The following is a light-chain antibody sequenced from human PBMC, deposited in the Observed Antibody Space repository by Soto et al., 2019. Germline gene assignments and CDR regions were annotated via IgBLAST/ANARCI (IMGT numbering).Light chain of an antibody. Sequence: DIVMTQSPDSLGMSLGERATINCKSSQNILYKSKNKNYLAWYQQKPGQPPKLLIYWASTRESGVPDRFSGSGSGTDFTLTINGLQAEDVEVYFCQQYHNTPFTFGRGTKVDIX. CDR3: QQYHNTPFT. V-gene: IGKV4-1*01. J-gene: IGKJ3*01. CDR1: QNILYKSKNKNY. CDR2: WAS.